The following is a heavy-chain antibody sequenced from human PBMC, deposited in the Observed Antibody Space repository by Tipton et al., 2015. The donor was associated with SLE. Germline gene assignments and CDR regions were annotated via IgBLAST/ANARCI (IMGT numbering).Heavy chain of an antibody. J-gene: IGHJ3*02. D-gene: IGHD4-23*01. CDR3: ARARDYGGKGAFDI. CDR2: IWYDGSNK. CDR1: GFTFSSYG. V-gene: IGHV3-33*01. Sequence: RSLRLSCAASGFTFSSYGMYWVRQAPGKGLEWVAVIWYDGSNKYYADSVKGRFTISRDNSKNTLYLQMNSLRAEDTAVYYCARARDYGGKGAFDIWGQGTMVTVSS.